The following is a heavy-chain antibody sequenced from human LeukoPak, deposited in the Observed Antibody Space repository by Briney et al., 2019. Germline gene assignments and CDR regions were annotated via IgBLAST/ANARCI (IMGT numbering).Heavy chain of an antibody. CDR2: IIPNFGTA. CDR1: GCTFSSYA. D-gene: IGHD6-19*01. Sequence: ASVKVSCKASGCTFSSYAIHWVRQAPGQGLEWMGWIIPNFGTANYAQKFQGRVTLPTDESTSTAYVALSRLTSDDTDVYHCAGAADSSGSGYWGQGTLVTVSS. V-gene: IGHV1-69*05. CDR3: AGAADSSGSGY. J-gene: IGHJ4*02.